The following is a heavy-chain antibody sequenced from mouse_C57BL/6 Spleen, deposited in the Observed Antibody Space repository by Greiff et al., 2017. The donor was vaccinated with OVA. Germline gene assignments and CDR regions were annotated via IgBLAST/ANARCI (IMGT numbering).Heavy chain of an antibody. Sequence: VQLQQSGPELVKPGASVKISCKASGYTFTDYYMNWVKQSHGKSLEWIGDINPNNGGTSYNQKFKGKATLTVDKSSSTAYMELRSLTSEDSAVYYCARKGANWARFAYWGQGTLVTVSA. CDR2: INPNNGGT. J-gene: IGHJ3*01. D-gene: IGHD4-1*01. V-gene: IGHV1-26*01. CDR1: GYTFTDYY. CDR3: ARKGANWARFAY.